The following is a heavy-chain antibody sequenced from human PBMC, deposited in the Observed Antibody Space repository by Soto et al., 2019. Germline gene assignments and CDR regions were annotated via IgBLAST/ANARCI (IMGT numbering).Heavy chain of an antibody. CDR1: GFSLSTSGMS. J-gene: IGHJ4*02. CDR2: IDWDDDK. D-gene: IGHD4-17*01. CDR3: ARSTVTTLNFDY. Sequence: SCPTLVNPTQTLTLTCTFSGFSLSTSGMSXGWIRQPPGKALEWLALIDWDDDKYYSTSLKTRLTISKDTSKNQVFLTMTNMDPVDTATYYCARSTVTTLNFDYWGQGTLVTVSS. V-gene: IGHV2-70*01.